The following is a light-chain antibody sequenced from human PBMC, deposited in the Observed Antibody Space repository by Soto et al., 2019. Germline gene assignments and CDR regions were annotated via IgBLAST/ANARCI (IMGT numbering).Light chain of an antibody. V-gene: IGKV3-20*01. CDR3: QQYGSSPRT. CDR1: QSVGSD. CDR2: GAS. Sequence: EIVMTQSPATLSVSPGERATLSRRASQSVGSDLAWYQQKPGQAPRPLIYGASSRATGIPDRFSGSGSGTDFTLTISRLAPEDFAVYYCQQYGSSPRTFGQGTKVDI. J-gene: IGKJ1*01.